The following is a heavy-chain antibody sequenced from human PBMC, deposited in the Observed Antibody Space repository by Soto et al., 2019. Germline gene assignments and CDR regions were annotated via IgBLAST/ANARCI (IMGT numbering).Heavy chain of an antibody. D-gene: IGHD4-17*01. V-gene: IGHV1-3*01. Sequence: VRLEQSGAEVKKPGASVRLACKTSGFTFSEYGLHWGRQAPGQSFEWMGWINAGDGETKYSQVFQGRVTISSDTSKRTIYIDVTNLNLEDTAVYFCARVSHGDLGGYWGQGTLVTVSS. J-gene: IGHJ4*02. CDR3: ARVSHGDLGGY. CDR2: INAGDGET. CDR1: GFTFSEYG.